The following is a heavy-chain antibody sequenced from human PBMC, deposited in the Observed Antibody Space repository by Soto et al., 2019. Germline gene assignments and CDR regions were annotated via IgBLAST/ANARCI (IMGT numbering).Heavy chain of an antibody. CDR3: ARSTTMIVTGFDY. CDR1: GGSISSYY. Sequence: PSETLSLTCTVSGGSISSYYWSWIRQPPGKGLEWIGYIYYSGSTNYNPSLKSRVTISVDTSKNQFSLKLSSVTAADTTVYYCARSTTMIVTGFDYWGQGTLVTVSS. V-gene: IGHV4-59*01. CDR2: IYYSGST. J-gene: IGHJ4*02. D-gene: IGHD3-22*01.